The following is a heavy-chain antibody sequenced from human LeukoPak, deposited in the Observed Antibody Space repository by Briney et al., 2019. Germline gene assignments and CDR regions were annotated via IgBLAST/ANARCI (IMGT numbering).Heavy chain of an antibody. Sequence: SETLSLTCAVYGDPFRGFYWRWLRQPPGKGREWSGELYHSGCSNYHPSLKSRVTISVDTSQNQYSLKLSSLTAADTAVYYCARGESYGYRYWGQGTLVTVSS. CDR2: LYHSGCS. D-gene: IGHD5-18*01. CDR3: ARGESYGYRY. V-gene: IGHV4-34*01. J-gene: IGHJ4*02. CDR1: GDPFRGFY.